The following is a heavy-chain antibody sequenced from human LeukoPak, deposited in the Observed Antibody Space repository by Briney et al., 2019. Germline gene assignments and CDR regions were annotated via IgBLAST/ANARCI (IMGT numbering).Heavy chain of an antibody. CDR3: ARELDYYDSSGYSRFDY. CDR1: GFTFSSYE. Sequence: PGGSLRLSCAASGFTFSSYEMNWVRQAPGKGLEGVSYISSSGSTIYYADSVKGRFTISRDNSKNTLYLQMNSLRAEDTAVYYCARELDYYDSSGYSRFDYWGQGTLVTVSS. J-gene: IGHJ4*02. V-gene: IGHV3-48*03. CDR2: ISSSGSTI. D-gene: IGHD3-22*01.